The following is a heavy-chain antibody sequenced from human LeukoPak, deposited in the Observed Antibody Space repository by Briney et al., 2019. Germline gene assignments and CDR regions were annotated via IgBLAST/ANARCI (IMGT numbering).Heavy chain of an antibody. Sequence: SVNVSCKASLYTLTSYGISWVRQAPGPGLEGMGWISAYNGNTKYVQKLQGRVTMPTHTSTSTAYRDLRSLRSDDTAVYYCARDIVVVPAARPRTFDYWGQGTLVTVSS. CDR1: LYTLTSYG. D-gene: IGHD2-2*01. V-gene: IGHV1-18*01. CDR3: ARDIVVVPAARPRTFDY. CDR2: ISAYNGNT. J-gene: IGHJ4*02.